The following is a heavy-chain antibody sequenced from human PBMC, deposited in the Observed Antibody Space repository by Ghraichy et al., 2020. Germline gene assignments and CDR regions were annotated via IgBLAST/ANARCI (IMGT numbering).Heavy chain of an antibody. CDR3: ASFYGSGAIDASAI. V-gene: IGHV4-30-2*01. CDR2: IYHSGST. Sequence: SETLSLTCAVSGGSITSGGYSWSWIRQPPGKGLEWIGYIYHSGSTYYNSSLKSRVTISVDRSKNQFSLKLSSVTAADTAVYYCASFYGSGAIDASAIWGQATMVTLS. CDR1: GGSITSGGYS. D-gene: IGHD3-10*01. J-gene: IGHJ3*02.